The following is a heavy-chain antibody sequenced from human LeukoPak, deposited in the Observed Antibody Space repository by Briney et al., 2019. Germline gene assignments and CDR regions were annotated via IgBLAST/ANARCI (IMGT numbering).Heavy chain of an antibody. V-gene: IGHV6-1*01. D-gene: IGHD6-13*01. CDR1: GDSVSSNSAA. J-gene: IGHJ5*02. Sequence: SQTLSLTCAISGDSVSSNSAAWNWIRQSPSRGLEWLGRTYYRSKRYDDYAVSVKSRITINPDTSKNQVSLQLNSVTPEDTAVYYCAKGGSGWSVSLFDPWGQGTLVTVSS. CDR3: AKGGSGWSVSLFDP. CDR2: TYYRSKRYD.